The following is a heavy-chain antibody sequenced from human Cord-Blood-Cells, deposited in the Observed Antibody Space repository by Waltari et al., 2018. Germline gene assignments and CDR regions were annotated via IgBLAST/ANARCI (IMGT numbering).Heavy chain of an antibody. CDR1: GGSISRGGYY. CDR2: IYYSGST. CDR3: ARVRAGRYSSSWYYFDY. V-gene: IGHV4-31*03. J-gene: IGHJ4*02. D-gene: IGHD6-13*01. Sequence: QVQLQESGPGLVKPSQTLSLTCTVSGGSISRGGYYWSWIRPHPGKGLEWIGYIYYSGSTYYNPSLKSRVTISVDTSKNQFSLKLSSVTAADTAVYYCARVRAGRYSSSWYYFDYWGQGTLVTVSS.